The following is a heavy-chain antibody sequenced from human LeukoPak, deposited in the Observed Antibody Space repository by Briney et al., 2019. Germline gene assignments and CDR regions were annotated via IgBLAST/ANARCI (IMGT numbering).Heavy chain of an antibody. D-gene: IGHD1-26*01. CDR1: GDTFTSYG. J-gene: IGHJ3*02. CDR2: ISAYNGNT. V-gene: IGHV1-18*01. Sequence: ASVKVSCKASGDTFTSYGISWVRQAPGQGLEWMGWISAYNGNTNYAQKLQGRVTMTTDTSTSTAYMELRSLRSDDTAVYYCARVRLELHTDAFDIWCQGTMVTVSS. CDR3: ARVRLELHTDAFDI.